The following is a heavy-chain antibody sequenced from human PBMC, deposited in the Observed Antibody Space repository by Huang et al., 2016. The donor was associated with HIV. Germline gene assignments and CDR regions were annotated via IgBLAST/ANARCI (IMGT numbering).Heavy chain of an antibody. D-gene: IGHD2-2*01. CDR3: ARQGVGDFVVEPTGLGAFDI. Sequence: EVQLVQSGAVVKKPGESLKISCKGSGYTFNGYWIGWVRQMPGKGLEGMGIIYPGDSDTTYSPSLQGQGTISADKAISTADVQWRGLKASDTAMYYCARQGVGDFVVEPTGLGAFDIWGQGTMVTVSS. J-gene: IGHJ3*02. CDR2: IYPGDSDT. V-gene: IGHV5-51*01. CDR1: GYTFNGYW.